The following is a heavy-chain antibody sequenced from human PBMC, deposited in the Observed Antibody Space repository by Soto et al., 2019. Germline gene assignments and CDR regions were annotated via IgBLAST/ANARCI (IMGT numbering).Heavy chain of an antibody. D-gene: IGHD3-22*01. CDR2: ISAYNGNT. Sequence: ASVKVSCKASGYTFTSYGISWVRQAPGQGLEWMGWISAYNGNTNYAQKLQGRVTMATDTSTSTAYMELRSLRSDDTAVYYCARDSYYYDSSGLDYWGQGTLVTVSS. CDR3: ARDSYYYDSSGLDY. V-gene: IGHV1-18*04. CDR1: GYTFTSYG. J-gene: IGHJ4*02.